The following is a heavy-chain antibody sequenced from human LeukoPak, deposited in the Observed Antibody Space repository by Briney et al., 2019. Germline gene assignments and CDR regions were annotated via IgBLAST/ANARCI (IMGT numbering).Heavy chain of an antibody. D-gene: IGHD3-22*01. J-gene: IGHJ4*02. CDR2: ISGSGDST. V-gene: IGHV3-23*01. Sequence: GGSLRLSCAASGFTFSSYAMSWVRQAPGKGLEWVSAISGSGDSTYYADSVKGRFTISRDNSKNTLYLQMNSLRAEDTAVYYCAKVPPGYYDSSGYYYDVDYWGQGTLVTVSP. CDR3: AKVPPGYYDSSGYYYDVDY. CDR1: GFTFSSYA.